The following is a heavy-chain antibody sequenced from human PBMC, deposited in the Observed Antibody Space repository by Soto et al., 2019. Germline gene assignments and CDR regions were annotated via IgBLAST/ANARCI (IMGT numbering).Heavy chain of an antibody. CDR1: GYSFTSYW. CDR3: AKHSGGNNNWFDP. Sequence: GESLKISCKGSGYSFTSYWISWVRQMPGKGLEWMGRIDPSDSYTNYSPSFQGHVTISADKSISTAYLQWSSLKASDTAMYYCAKHSGGNNNWFDPWGQGTLVTVSS. V-gene: IGHV5-10-1*01. D-gene: IGHD2-15*01. J-gene: IGHJ5*02. CDR2: IDPSDSYT.